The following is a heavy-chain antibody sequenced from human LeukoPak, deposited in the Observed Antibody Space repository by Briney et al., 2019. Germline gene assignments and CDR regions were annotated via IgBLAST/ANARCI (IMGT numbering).Heavy chain of an antibody. CDR3: ARDRGPSPKSIVLMVYAPGGWFDP. D-gene: IGHD2-8*01. V-gene: IGHV3-30*01. J-gene: IGHJ5*02. CDR1: GFTFSSYA. Sequence: GRSLRLSCAASGFTFSSYAMHWVRQAPGKGLEWVAVISYGGSNKYYADSVKGRFTISRDNSKNTLYLQMNSLRAEDTAVYYCARDRGPSPKSIVLMVYAPGGWFDPWGQGTLVTVSS. CDR2: ISYGGSNK.